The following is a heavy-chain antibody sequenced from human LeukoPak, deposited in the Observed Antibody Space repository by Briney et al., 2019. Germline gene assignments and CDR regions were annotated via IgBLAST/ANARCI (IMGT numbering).Heavy chain of an antibody. Sequence: GGSLRLSCAASGFTFSSYSMNWVRQAPGKGLEWVSSTSSSSYIYYADSVKGRFTISRDNAKNSLYLQMNSLRAEDTAVYYCARDLSLGDSSGYYYGYYYYMDVWGKGTTVTVSS. J-gene: IGHJ6*03. CDR2: TSSSSYI. CDR1: GFTFSSYS. D-gene: IGHD3-22*01. V-gene: IGHV3-21*01. CDR3: ARDLSLGDSSGYYYGYYYYMDV.